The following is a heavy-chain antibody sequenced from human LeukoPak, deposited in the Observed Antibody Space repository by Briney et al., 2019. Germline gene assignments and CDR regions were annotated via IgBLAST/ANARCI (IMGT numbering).Heavy chain of an antibody. D-gene: IGHD2/OR15-2a*01. J-gene: IGHJ6*03. CDR1: GFTFGYYE. V-gene: IGHV3-48*03. Sequence: GGSLRLSCATSGFTFGYYEMNWVRQAPGKGLEWVSYIKSSGSSIYYADSVKGRFTISRDNAKNSLYLQMNSLRAEDTAVYYCARDLPKYNYYMDVWGKGTTVTVSS. CDR3: ARDLPKYNYYMDV. CDR2: IKSSGSSI.